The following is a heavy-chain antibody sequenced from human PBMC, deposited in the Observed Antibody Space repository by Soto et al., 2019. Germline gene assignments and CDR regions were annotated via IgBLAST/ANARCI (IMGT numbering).Heavy chain of an antibody. CDR3: ARTMTTVTTLGMDV. CDR2: VNLGGNT. V-gene: IGHV4-34*01. D-gene: IGHD4-4*01. Sequence: XETLSLSCSVYGWSFSGYWWSWIRQSPVKGLEWIGLVNLGGNTNYSPPLKSRATISIDVSKNQFSLSLNSLTAADSAVYFCARTMTTVTTLGMDVWGQGTTVTVSS. CDR1: GWSFSGYW. J-gene: IGHJ6*02.